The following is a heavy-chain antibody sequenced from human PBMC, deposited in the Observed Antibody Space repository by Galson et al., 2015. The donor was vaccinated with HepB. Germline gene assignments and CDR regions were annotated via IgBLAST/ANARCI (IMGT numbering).Heavy chain of an antibody. CDR2: INAGNGNT. CDR3: ASDPFGTRVAFDI. D-gene: IGHD3/OR15-3a*01. J-gene: IGHJ3*02. CDR1: GYTFTSYA. V-gene: IGHV1-3*01. Sequence: SVKVSCKASGYTFTSYAMHWVRQAPGQRLEWMGWINAGNGNTKYSQKFQGRVTITRDTSASTAYMELSSLRSEDTAVYYCASDPFGTRVAFDIWGQGTMVTVSS.